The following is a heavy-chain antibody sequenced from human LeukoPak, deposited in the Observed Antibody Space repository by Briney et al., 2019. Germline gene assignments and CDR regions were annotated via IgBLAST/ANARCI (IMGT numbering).Heavy chain of an antibody. D-gene: IGHD3-22*01. CDR1: GGSISSYY. V-gene: IGHV4-59*01. CDR2: IYYSGST. J-gene: IGHJ4*02. CDR3: AGTYYYDSSGYYHYSL. Sequence: SETLSLTCTVSGGSISSYYWSWIRQPPGKGLEWIGYIYYSGSTNYNPSLKNRVTISVDTSKNQFSLKLSSVTAADTAVYYCAGTYYYDSSGYYHYSLWGQGTLVTVSS.